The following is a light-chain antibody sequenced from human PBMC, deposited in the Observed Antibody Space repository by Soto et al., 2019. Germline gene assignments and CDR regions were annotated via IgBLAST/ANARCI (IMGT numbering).Light chain of an antibody. J-gene: IGKJ1*01. CDR2: KAS. V-gene: IGKV1-5*03. CDR3: QQYHIYSGT. CDR1: QSISSW. Sequence: DIQMAQSPSILSASVGERVTMTCRASQSISSWLAWYQQKPGKAPNLLIHKASHLESGVPSRFSGSGSGTEFTLTINSLQPDDFATYYCQQYHIYSGTFGQGTKVDI.